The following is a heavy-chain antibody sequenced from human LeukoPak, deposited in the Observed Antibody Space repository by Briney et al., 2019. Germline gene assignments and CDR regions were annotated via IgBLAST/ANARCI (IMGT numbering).Heavy chain of an antibody. V-gene: IGHV3-74*01. J-gene: IGHJ4*02. CDR2: IDSDGRTT. CDR3: ARGGSSGWYGDPFDY. CDR1: GFTFSSYW. Sequence: GGSLRLSCVASGFTFSSYWMHWVRQAPGKGLVWVSRIDSDGRTTNYADSVKGRFTISRDNAKNTLYLQMNSLRAEDTAVYYCARGGSSGWYGDPFDYWGQGTLVTVSS. D-gene: IGHD6-19*01.